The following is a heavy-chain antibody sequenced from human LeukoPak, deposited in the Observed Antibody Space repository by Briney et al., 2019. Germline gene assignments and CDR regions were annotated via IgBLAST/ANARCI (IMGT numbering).Heavy chain of an antibody. V-gene: IGHV4-38-2*02. CDR1: GYSISSGYY. J-gene: IGHJ5*02. Sequence: SETLSLTCTVSGYSISSGYYWGWIRQPPGKGLESIGTIYHSGSTYYNPSLKSRVTISVDTSKNQFSLKLSSVTAADTAVYYCARRSRYCSGCFDPWGQGTLVTVSS. CDR3: ARRSRYCSGCFDP. CDR2: IYHSGST. D-gene: IGHD2-15*01.